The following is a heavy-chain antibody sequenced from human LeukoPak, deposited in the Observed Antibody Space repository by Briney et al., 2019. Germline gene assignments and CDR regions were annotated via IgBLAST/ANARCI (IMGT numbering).Heavy chain of an antibody. Sequence: PGGSLRLSCAASGFTFSSYGMHWVRQAPGKGLEWVTFIRYDGNNEYYADSVKGRFTISRDNSKNTLYLQMNSLRAEDTAVYYCAKEKGGYSYGADAFDIWGQGTMVTVSS. CDR2: IRYDGNNE. J-gene: IGHJ3*02. CDR3: AKEKGGYSYGADAFDI. CDR1: GFTFSSYG. V-gene: IGHV3-30*02. D-gene: IGHD5-18*01.